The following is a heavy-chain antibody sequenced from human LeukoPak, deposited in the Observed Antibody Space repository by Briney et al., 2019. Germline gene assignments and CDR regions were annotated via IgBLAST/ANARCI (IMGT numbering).Heavy chain of an antibody. V-gene: IGHV3-20*04. D-gene: IGHD2-2*01. CDR2: IYWNGDST. J-gene: IGHJ4*02. Sequence: GGSLRLSWAASRFTLDDYGMSWGRQAPGRGLGWGSGIYWNGDSTGYGDSVKGRFTISRDNARNSLYLQMNSLRAEDTAFYYCAREQRYCGSTSCYSFFDYWGQGTLVTVSS. CDR3: AREQRYCGSTSCYSFFDY. CDR1: RFTLDDYG.